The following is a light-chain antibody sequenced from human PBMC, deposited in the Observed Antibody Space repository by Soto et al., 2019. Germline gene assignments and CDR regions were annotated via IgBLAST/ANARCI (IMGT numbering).Light chain of an antibody. V-gene: IGKV3-15*01. J-gene: IGKJ1*01. CDR1: QSVSSN. CDR2: DAS. CDR3: QHYGSSPPVT. Sequence: EIVMTQFPPTLSVSPGERATLSCRASQSVSSNLAWYQQKPGQAPRLLIYDASTRATGIPARFSGSGSGTEFTLTISRLEPEDFAVYYCQHYGSSPPVTFGQGTKVDIK.